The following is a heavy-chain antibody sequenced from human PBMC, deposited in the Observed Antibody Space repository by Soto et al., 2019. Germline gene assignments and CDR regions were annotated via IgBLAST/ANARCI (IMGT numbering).Heavy chain of an antibody. J-gene: IGHJ6*02. CDR3: ARDTYGSGSYSYYYGMDV. D-gene: IGHD3-10*01. CDR2: IWYDGSNK. CDR1: GFTFSSYG. Sequence: QVQLVESGGGVVQPGRSLRLSCAASGFTFSSYGMHWVRQAPGKGLEWVAVIWYDGSNKYYADSVKGRFTISRDNSKNTLYLQMNSLRAEDTVVYYCARDTYGSGSYSYYYGMDVWGQGTTVTVSS. V-gene: IGHV3-33*01.